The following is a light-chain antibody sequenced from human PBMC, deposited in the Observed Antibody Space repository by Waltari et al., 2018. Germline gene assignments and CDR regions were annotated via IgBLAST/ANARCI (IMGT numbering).Light chain of an antibody. CDR1: QNIYSN. Sequence: IQMTQSPSALFASVGDRVTISCRASQNIYSNLAWYQQKPGKAPKLLIYAASSLQSGIPSRFSGSGSGTDFTLTISSLQPEDSAVYYCQHYYDNPFTFGPGTKLDIK. J-gene: IGKJ3*01. CDR3: QHYYDNPFT. CDR2: AAS. V-gene: IGKV1-6*02.